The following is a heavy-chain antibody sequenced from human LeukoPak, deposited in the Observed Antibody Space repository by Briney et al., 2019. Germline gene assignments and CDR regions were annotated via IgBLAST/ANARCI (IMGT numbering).Heavy chain of an antibody. J-gene: IGHJ4*02. CDR2: ISSSSSYI. CDR3: ARGTVQLWLPIDY. Sequence: GGSLRLSCAASGFTFSSYSMNWVRQAPGKGQEWVSPISSSSSYIYYADSVKGRFTISRDNAKNSLYLQMNSLRAEDTAVYYCARGTVQLWLPIDYWGQGTLVTVSS. CDR1: GFTFSSYS. D-gene: IGHD5-18*01. V-gene: IGHV3-21*01.